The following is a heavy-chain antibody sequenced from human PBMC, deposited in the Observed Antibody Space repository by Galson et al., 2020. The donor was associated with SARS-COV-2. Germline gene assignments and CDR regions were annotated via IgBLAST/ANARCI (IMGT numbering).Heavy chain of an antibody. CDR1: GASVTGTTYY. V-gene: IGHV4-61*09. Sequence: SETLSLTCTVSGASVTGTTYYWNWIRQPAGKGLEWIGHIYSSGSANYNPSLKSRATISVDTSKSHFSLKLSSVTAADTAAYYCAGYDFWSASYSWGQGTLVTVSS. J-gene: IGHJ4*02. CDR2: IYSSGSA. CDR3: AGYDFWSASYS. D-gene: IGHD3-3*01.